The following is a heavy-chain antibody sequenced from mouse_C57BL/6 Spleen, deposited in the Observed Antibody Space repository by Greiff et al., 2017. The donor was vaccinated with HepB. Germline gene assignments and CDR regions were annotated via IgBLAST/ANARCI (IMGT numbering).Heavy chain of an antibody. CDR1: GYTFTSYW. V-gene: IGHV1-52*01. CDR2: IDPSDSET. CDR3: ARGGSWFAY. Sequence: VQLQESGAELVRPGSSVKLSCKASGYTFTSYWMHWVKQRPIQGLEWIGNIDPSDSETHYNQKFKDKATLTVDKSSSTAYMQLSSLTSEDSAVYYCARGGSWFAYWGQGTLVTVSA. J-gene: IGHJ3*01.